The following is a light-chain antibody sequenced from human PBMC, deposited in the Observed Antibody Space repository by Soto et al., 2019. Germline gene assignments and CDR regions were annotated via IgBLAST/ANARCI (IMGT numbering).Light chain of an antibody. J-gene: IGKJ1*01. Sequence: EIVLTQSPGTLSLSPGERATLSCRANQSVSSNYLAWYQQKPGQAPRLLIYGTSSRATAIPDRFTGSGSGTDFTLTISRLEPEDFALYYCQQYDSSPWTFGQGTKVEIK. CDR3: QQYDSSPWT. V-gene: IGKV3-20*01. CDR1: QSVSSNY. CDR2: GTS.